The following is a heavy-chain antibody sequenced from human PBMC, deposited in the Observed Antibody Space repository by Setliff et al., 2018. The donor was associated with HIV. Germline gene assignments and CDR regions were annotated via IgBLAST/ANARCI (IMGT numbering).Heavy chain of an antibody. Sequence: PSETLSLTCSVSGGSVSGYKWSWIRQSPGKGLEWIGYIYTSGSATYNPSLKSRVTISIDTSKNQFSLKLSSVTAADTAVYYCARLSLSLVRGIINSGDRFFDYWGQGSLVTVSS. CDR1: GGSVSGYK. D-gene: IGHD3-10*01. V-gene: IGHV4-4*08. J-gene: IGHJ4*02. CDR3: ARLSLSLVRGIINSGDRFFDY. CDR2: IYTSGSA.